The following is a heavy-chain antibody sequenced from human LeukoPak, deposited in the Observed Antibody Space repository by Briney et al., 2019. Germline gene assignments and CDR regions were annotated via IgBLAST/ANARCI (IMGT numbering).Heavy chain of an antibody. CDR1: GYTFTSYG. V-gene: IGHV1-18*01. CDR3: ARGSTPSYYYDSSGHFDY. D-gene: IGHD3-22*01. CDR2: ISAYNGNT. Sequence: GASVKVSCKASGYTFTSYGISWVRQAPGQGLEWMGWISAYNGNTNYAQKLQGRVTMTTDTPTSTAYMELRSLRSDDTAVYYCARGSTPSYYYDSSGHFDYWGQGTLVTVSS. J-gene: IGHJ4*02.